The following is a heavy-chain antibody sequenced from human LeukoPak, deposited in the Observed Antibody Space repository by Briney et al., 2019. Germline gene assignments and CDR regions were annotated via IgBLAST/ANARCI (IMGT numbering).Heavy chain of an antibody. CDR2: ISTDGSFT. V-gene: IGHV3-74*01. J-gene: IGHJ4*02. Sequence: GGSLRLSCAASGFTFSNYLMHWVRQTPGKGLVWISRISTDGSFTNYADSVKGRFSISRDNAKNTLYLQMNSLRAEDTAVYYCAKDTRYSGNYYFVFDYWGQGTLVTVSS. CDR3: AKDTRYSGNYYFVFDY. D-gene: IGHD1-26*01. CDR1: GFTFSNYL.